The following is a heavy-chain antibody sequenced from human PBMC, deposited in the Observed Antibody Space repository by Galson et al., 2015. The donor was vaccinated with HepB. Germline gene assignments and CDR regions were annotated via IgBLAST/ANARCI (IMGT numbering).Heavy chain of an antibody. J-gene: IGHJ5*02. V-gene: IGHV1-18*04. CDR3: ARESREWITAGRRFDP. Sequence: SVKVSCKASGYTFTSYGISWVRQAPGQGLEWMGWISASTGDTNYAQKLQGRVTMTTDTSASTAYMELRSLRSDDTAVYYCARESREWITAGRRFDPWGQGTLVTVSS. CDR1: GYTFTSYG. CDR2: ISASTGDT. D-gene: IGHD6-13*01.